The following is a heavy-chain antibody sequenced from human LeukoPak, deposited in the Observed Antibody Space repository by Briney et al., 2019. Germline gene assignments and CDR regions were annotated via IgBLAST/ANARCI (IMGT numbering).Heavy chain of an antibody. Sequence: AETLSLTCTVSGGSISSYYWSWIRQPPGKGLEWIGYIYYSGATDYYPFLKSRVTISVDTSKNQFSLKLSSVTAADTAVYYCARATYSSSGLNWGQGTLVTVSS. CDR2: IYYSGAT. J-gene: IGHJ4*02. V-gene: IGHV4-59*01. CDR1: GGSISSYY. D-gene: IGHD3-10*01. CDR3: ARATYSSSGLN.